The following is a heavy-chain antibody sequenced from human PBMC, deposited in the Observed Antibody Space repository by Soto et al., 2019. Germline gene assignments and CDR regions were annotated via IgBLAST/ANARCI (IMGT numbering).Heavy chain of an antibody. CDR2: ISGSGGST. D-gene: IGHD3-10*01. J-gene: IGHJ2*01. CDR3: AKAGGFGGYWYFDL. V-gene: IGHV3-23*01. CDR1: GFTFSSYA. Sequence: EVQLLESGGGLVQPGGSLRLSCAASGFTFSSYAMSWFRQAPGKGLEWVSAISGSGGSTYYADSVKGRFTISRDNSKNTLYLQMNSLRAEDKAVYYCAKAGGFGGYWYFDLWGRGTLVTVSS.